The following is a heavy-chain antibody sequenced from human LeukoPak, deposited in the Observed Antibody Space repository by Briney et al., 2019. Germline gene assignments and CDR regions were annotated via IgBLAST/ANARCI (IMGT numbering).Heavy chain of an antibody. J-gene: IGHJ4*02. Sequence: PSETLSLTCAVYGGSFSGYYWSWIRQPPGKGLEWMGEINHSVSTNYNPSLKSRVTISVDTSKNQFSLKLSSVAAADTAVYYCARFLGSGWYGVDYWGQGTLVTVFS. D-gene: IGHD6-19*01. CDR2: INHSVST. V-gene: IGHV4-34*01. CDR3: ARFLGSGWYGVDY. CDR1: GGSFSGYY.